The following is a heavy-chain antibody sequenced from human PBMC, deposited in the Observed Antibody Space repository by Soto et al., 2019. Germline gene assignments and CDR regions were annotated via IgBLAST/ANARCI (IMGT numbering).Heavy chain of an antibody. CDR3: AREGAGIAAAGTSAYYYYGMDV. J-gene: IGHJ6*04. CDR2: IYYSGST. Sequence: PSVTLSLTCIVAGGSISSYYWSWIRQHPGKGLERIGYIYYSGSTNYNPSLKSRVTISVDTSKNQFSLKLSSVTAADTAVYYCAREGAGIAAAGTSAYYYYGMDVCGKGTTGTVSS. CDR1: GGSISSYY. V-gene: IGHV4-59*01. D-gene: IGHD6-13*01.